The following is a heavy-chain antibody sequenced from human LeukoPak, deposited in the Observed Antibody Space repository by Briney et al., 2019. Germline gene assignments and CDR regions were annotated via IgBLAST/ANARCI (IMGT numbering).Heavy chain of an antibody. D-gene: IGHD6-19*01. J-gene: IGHJ4*02. V-gene: IGHV1-2*02. Sequence: GASVKVSCKASGHTFTCYYIHWVRQAPGQGIEWMAWINPSNGDTNYAQKFKGRVTMTRDTSISTACMEMTRLISDDTAVYYCARVGSSGWYVHPTLDYWGQGTLVTVSS. CDR1: GHTFTCYY. CDR3: ARVGSSGWYVHPTLDY. CDR2: INPSNGDT.